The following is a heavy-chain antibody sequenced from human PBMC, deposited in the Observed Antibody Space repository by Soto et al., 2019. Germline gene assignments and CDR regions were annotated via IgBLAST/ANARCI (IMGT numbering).Heavy chain of an antibody. D-gene: IGHD3-22*01. V-gene: IGHV4-59*04. Sequence: SETLSLTCTVAGCSINTYYWSWIRQPPGKGLEWIGYIYYSGSTYYNPSLKSRLTISLDTPKNQFSLKLNSVTAADTAVYFCARNYDRNGYYYDYYFDYCGEGTLVTLSS. J-gene: IGHJ4*02. CDR2: IYYSGST. CDR3: ARNYDRNGYYYDYYFDY. CDR1: GCSINTYY.